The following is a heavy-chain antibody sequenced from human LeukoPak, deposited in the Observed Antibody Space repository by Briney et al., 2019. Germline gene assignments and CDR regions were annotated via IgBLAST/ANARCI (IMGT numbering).Heavy chain of an antibody. D-gene: IGHD6-13*01. CDR3: ARAAAGPYFDY. V-gene: IGHV3-48*03. CDR2: ISSSGSTI. J-gene: IGHJ4*02. Sequence: GGSLRLSCAASGFTFSSYEMNWVRQAPGKGLEWVSYISSSGSTIYYADSVKGRFTISRDNAKNSLYLQMNSLRAEDTAVNYCARAAAGPYFDYWGQGTLVTVSS. CDR1: GFTFSSYE.